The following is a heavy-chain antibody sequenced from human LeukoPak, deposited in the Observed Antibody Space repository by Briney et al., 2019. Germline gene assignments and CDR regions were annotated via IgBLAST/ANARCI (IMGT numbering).Heavy chain of an antibody. V-gene: IGHV4-61*01. Sequence: SETLSLTCTVSGGSISSSSYYWSWIRQPPGKGLEWIGYIYYSGSTNYNPSLKSRVTISVDTSKNQFSLKLSSVTAADTAVYYCARMPRRAGTDYYYYMDVWGKGTTVTVSS. D-gene: IGHD6-13*01. J-gene: IGHJ6*03. CDR2: IYYSGST. CDR1: GGSISSSSYY. CDR3: ARMPRRAGTDYYYYMDV.